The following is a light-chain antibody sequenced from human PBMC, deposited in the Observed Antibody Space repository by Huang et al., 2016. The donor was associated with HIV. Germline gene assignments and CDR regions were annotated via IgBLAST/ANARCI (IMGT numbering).Light chain of an antibody. CDR2: DAS. Sequence: DIQMTQSTSSLSASVGDRVTITCRASQTISTYLNWYQQRPGKAPKLRIYDASTLQSGVPSRFSGSGSGTDFALSIGSLQPEDFATYFCQQSYSTPRTFGQGTRVEIK. CDR3: QQSYSTPRT. J-gene: IGKJ1*01. CDR1: QTISTY. V-gene: IGKV1-39*01.